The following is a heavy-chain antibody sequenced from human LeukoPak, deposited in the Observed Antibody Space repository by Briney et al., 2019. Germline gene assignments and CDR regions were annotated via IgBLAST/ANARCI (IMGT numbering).Heavy chain of an antibody. D-gene: IGHD3-3*01. Sequence: SETLSLTCTVSGASISRYFWSWIRQPPGKGLELIGYISYTGSTSYNPSLKSRVTISLDTSKNHFSLRLRSVTAADTAVYYCAKSTPSFDSWDSWGQGTLVTVSS. CDR1: GASISRYF. CDR2: ISYTGST. CDR3: AKSTPSFDSWDS. J-gene: IGHJ4*02. V-gene: IGHV4-59*01.